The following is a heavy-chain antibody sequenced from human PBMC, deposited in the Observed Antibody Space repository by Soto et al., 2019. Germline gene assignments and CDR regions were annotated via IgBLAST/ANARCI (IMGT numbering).Heavy chain of an antibody. CDR2: ISSSGSTI. Sequence: QVQLVESGGGLDKPGGSLRLSCAASGFTFSDYYMSWIRQAPGKGLEWVSYISSSGSTIYYADSVKGRFTISRDNAKNLLYLQMNSLRAGDTAVYYCARGGCSGGSCYRTDYRYVMYVWCEGTTVTVSS. CDR1: GFTFSDYY. D-gene: IGHD2-15*01. V-gene: IGHV3-11*01. J-gene: IGHJ6*04. CDR3: ARGGCSGGSCYRTDYRYVMYV.